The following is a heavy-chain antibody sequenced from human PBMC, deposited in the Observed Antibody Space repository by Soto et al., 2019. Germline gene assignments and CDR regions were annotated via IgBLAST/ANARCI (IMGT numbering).Heavy chain of an antibody. V-gene: IGHV4-59*01. D-gene: IGHD1-1*01. CDR1: GGSISSYY. CDR3: ARDGTTGTFFDYYGMDV. CDR2: IYYSGST. J-gene: IGHJ6*02. Sequence: PSETLSLTCTVSGGSISSYYWSWIRQPPGKGLEWIGYIYYSGSTNYNPSLKSRVTISVDTSKNLFSLKLSSVTAADTAVYYCARDGTTGTFFDYYGMDVWGQGTTVTVSS.